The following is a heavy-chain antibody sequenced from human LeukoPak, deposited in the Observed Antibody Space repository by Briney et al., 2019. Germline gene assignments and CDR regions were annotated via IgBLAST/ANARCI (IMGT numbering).Heavy chain of an antibody. D-gene: IGHD6-13*01. CDR2: ISYDGSNK. CDR1: GFTLSSYA. V-gene: IGHV3-30*04. J-gene: IGHJ4*02. CDR3: ARGGVAQGVSSWYY. Sequence: EGSLRLSCAASGFTLSSYAMHWVRQAPGKGLEWVAVISYDGSNKYYADSVKGGFTISRDNSKNTLYLQMNSLRAEDTAVYYCARGGVAQGVSSWYYWGQGSLVTVSS.